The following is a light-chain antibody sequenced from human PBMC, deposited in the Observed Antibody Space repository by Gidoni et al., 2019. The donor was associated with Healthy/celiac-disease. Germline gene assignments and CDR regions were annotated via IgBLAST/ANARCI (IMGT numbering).Light chain of an antibody. Sequence: DIQLTQSPSFLSASVGDRVTITCRASQGISSYLAWYQQKPGKAPKLLIYAASTVQSGVPSRFSGSGSGTEFTLTISSLQPEDFATYYCQQLNSYPYTFXQXTKLEIK. V-gene: IGKV1-9*01. CDR1: QGISSY. CDR3: QQLNSYPYT. J-gene: IGKJ2*01. CDR2: AAS.